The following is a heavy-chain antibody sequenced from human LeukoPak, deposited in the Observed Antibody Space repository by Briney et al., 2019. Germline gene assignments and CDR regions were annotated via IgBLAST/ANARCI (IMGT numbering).Heavy chain of an antibody. CDR1: TFTFSNAW. CDR2: IKIQSDDWTT. CDR3: PTAPRGYCSGGSCSYASDI. J-gene: IGHJ3*02. D-gene: IGHD2-15*01. Sequence: PGGPLRLPCAPSTFTFSNAWMSWVRQAPGKGRDGVGRIKIQSDDWTTDYAALVKGRFPISREDSKNTICLQMNSLKTEDTAVYYCPTAPRGYCSGGSCSYASDIWGGGTMVSVSS. V-gene: IGHV3-15*01.